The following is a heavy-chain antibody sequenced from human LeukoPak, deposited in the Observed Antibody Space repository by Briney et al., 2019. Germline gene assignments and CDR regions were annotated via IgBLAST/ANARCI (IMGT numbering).Heavy chain of an antibody. CDR1: GYTFTSYG. D-gene: IGHD3-3*01. V-gene: IGHV1-18*01. J-gene: IGHJ5*02. CDR3: AREIPYYDFWSGYPAGFDP. CDR2: ISAYNGNT. Sequence: ASVKVSCKASGYTFTSYGISWVRQAPGQGLEWMGWISAYNGNTNYAQKLQGRVTMTTDTSTSTAYMELRSLRSDDTAVNYCAREIPYYDFWSGYPAGFDPWGQGTLVTVSS.